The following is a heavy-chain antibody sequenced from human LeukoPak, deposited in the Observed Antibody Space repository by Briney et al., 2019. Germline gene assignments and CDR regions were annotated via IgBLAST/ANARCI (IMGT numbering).Heavy chain of an antibody. CDR3: ARVASKGGMDV. CDR2: VHYTWNT. J-gene: IGHJ6*02. CDR1: GGSIGSYH. Sequence: SETLSLTSSVSGGSIGSYHWSWIRQPPGKGLEWIGHVHYTWNTKYNPSLTGRVSISLDRSKNQFSLSLTSVTAADTAVYYCARVASKGGMDVWGQGTTVTVSS. D-gene: IGHD5/OR15-5a*01. V-gene: IGHV4-59*01.